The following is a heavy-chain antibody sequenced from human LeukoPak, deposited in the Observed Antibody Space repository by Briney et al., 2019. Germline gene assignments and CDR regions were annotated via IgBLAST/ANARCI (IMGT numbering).Heavy chain of an antibody. D-gene: IGHD3-16*01. V-gene: IGHV1-2*06. Sequence: ASVKVSCKASGYTFTGYYMHWVRQAPGQGLEWMGRINPNSGGTNYAQKFQGRVTMTRDTSISTAYMELSRLRSDDTAVYYCAGSFPTFGGVINFDYWGQGTLVTVSS. J-gene: IGHJ4*02. CDR3: AGSFPTFGGVINFDY. CDR2: INPNSGGT. CDR1: GYTFTGYY.